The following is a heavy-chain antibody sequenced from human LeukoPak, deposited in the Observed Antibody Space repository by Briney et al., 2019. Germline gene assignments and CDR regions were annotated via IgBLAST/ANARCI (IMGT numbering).Heavy chain of an antibody. J-gene: IGHJ4*02. D-gene: IGHD6-13*01. V-gene: IGHV3-49*03. CDR3: TRGWYEFDY. Sequence: PGGSLRLSCAASGFTFSSYAMSWFRQAPGKGLEWVGFIRSRAYGGTTEYAASVKGRFTISRDDSKSIAYLQMNSLKTEDTAVYYCTRGWYEFDYWGQGILVTVSS. CDR1: GFTFSSYA. CDR2: IRSRAYGGTT.